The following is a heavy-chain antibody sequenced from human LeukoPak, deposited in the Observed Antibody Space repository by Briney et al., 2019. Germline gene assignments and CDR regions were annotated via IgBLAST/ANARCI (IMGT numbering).Heavy chain of an antibody. J-gene: IGHJ3*02. CDR1: GFTFSRHA. Sequence: GGSLRLSCGASGFTFSRHAMHWVRQAPGKGLEWVSQIWPVGGYEYYADSVKGRFTVSRDNVKNTLYLQMNNLRAEDTAVYYCTRDGHQQSPYACDIWGRGTLVTVSS. D-gene: IGHD2-2*01. CDR2: IWPVGGYE. CDR3: TRDGHQQSPYACDI. V-gene: IGHV3-33*01.